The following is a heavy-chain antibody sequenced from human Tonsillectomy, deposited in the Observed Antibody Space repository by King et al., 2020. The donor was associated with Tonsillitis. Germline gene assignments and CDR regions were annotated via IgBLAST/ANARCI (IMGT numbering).Heavy chain of an antibody. V-gene: IGHV3-15*07. CDR1: GFTFTKAW. J-gene: IGHJ4*02. CDR3: TTRPWFDY. CDR2: IKTKTDGGTT. Sequence: VQLVESGGGLVKPGGSLRLSCAASGFTFTKAWMNWVRQAPGKGLEWVVRIKTKTDGGTTDYAAPVKGRFTISRDDSKNTLYLQMNSLKTEDTAVYYCTTRPWFDYWGQGTLVTVSS.